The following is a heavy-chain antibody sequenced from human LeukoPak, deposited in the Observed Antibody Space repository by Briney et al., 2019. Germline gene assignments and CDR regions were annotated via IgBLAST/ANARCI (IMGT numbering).Heavy chain of an antibody. J-gene: IGHJ4*02. V-gene: IGHV4-39*02. CDR1: GGSISSSSYY. CDR3: ARDRGVGATLNDY. CDR2: MYYSGST. Sequence: AETLSLTCTVYGGSISSSSYYWGWIRQPPGKGREWIGSMYYSGSTYYNPSLKSRVTITVDTAKNQFYLKLSSVTAADTAVYYCARDRGVGATLNDYWGQGTLVTVSS. D-gene: IGHD1-26*01.